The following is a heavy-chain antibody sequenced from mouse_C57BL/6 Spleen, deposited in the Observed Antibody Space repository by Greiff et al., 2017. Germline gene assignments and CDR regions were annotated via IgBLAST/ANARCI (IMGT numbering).Heavy chain of an antibody. D-gene: IGHD1-1*01. CDR2: IDPETGGT. J-gene: IGHJ2*01. CDR1: GYTFTDYE. Sequence: VQLQQSGAELVRPGASVTLSCKASGYTFTDYEMHWMKQTPVHGLEWIGAIDPETGGTAYNQKFKGKAILTADKSSSTAYMELRSLTSEDSAVYYCTRPGNYGRDYWGQGTTLTVSS. V-gene: IGHV1-15*01. CDR3: TRPGNYGRDY.